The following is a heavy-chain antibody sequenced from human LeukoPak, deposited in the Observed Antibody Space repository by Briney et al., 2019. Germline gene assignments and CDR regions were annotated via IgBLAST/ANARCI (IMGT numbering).Heavy chain of an antibody. CDR2: ISSSGSTM. J-gene: IGHJ2*01. CDR3: ARDGLAAATLHWCFDL. D-gene: IGHD2-15*01. V-gene: IGHV3-11*04. CDR1: GFTFSDYY. Sequence: GGSLRLSCAASGFTFSDYYMSWIRQAPGKGLEWVSYISSSGSTMYYADSVKGRFTISRDNAKNSLYLQMNSLRAEDTAVYYCARDGLAAATLHWCFDLWGRGTLVTVSS.